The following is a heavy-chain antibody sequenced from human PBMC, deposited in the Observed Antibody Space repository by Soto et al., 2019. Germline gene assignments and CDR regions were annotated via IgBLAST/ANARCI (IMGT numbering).Heavy chain of an antibody. V-gene: IGHV4-39*01. CDR3: ARHPRRGDLFGY. CDR1: GGSISSGGYY. Sequence: SETLSLTCTVSGGSISSGGYYWSWIRQHPGKGLEWIGSIYYSGSTYYNPSLKSRVTISVDTSKNQFSLKLSSVTAADTAVYYCARHPRRGDLFGYWGQGTLVTVSS. CDR2: IYYSGST. D-gene: IGHD2-21*02. J-gene: IGHJ4*02.